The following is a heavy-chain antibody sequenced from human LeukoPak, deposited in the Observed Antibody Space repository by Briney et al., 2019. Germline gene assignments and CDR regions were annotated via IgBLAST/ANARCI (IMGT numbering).Heavy chain of an antibody. D-gene: IGHD3-16*01. V-gene: IGHV4-59*11. CDR2: IHYSGKA. CDR3: ARFGVDYDMDV. Sequence: SETLSLTCTVSGGSISGHHWTWVRQPPGEGLEWIGQIHYSGKADYNPSLRSRITISVDTSKNQMSLKVTSVTAADTAVYYCARFGVDYDMDVWGQGTLVTVSS. J-gene: IGHJ6*02. CDR1: GGSISGHH.